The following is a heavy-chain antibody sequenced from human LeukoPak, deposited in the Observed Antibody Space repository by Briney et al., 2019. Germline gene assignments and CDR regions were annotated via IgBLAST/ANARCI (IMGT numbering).Heavy chain of an antibody. CDR3: ARERGSSSWYELSFDY. J-gene: IGHJ4*02. CDR2: IYTSGST. Sequence: PSDTLSLTCTVSGGSISSYYWSWIRQPAGKGLEWIGRIYTSGSTNYNPSLKSRVTMSVDTSKNQFSLRLSSVTAADTAVYYCARERGSSSWYELSFDYWGQGTLVTVSS. CDR1: GGSISSYY. D-gene: IGHD6-13*01. V-gene: IGHV4-4*07.